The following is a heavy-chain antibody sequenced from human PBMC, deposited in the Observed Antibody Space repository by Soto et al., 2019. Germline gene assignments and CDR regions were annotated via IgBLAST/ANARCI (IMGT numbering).Heavy chain of an antibody. CDR2: IKSKTDGGTT. Sequence: EVQLVESGGGLVKPGGSLRLSCAASGFTFSNAWMSWVRQAPGKGLEWVGRIKSKTDGGTTDYAAPVKGRFTISRDDSNNTLYLQMNSLKTEDTAVYYCTTPRSPDAFDIWGQGTMVTVSS. CDR1: GFTFSNAW. CDR3: TTPRSPDAFDI. V-gene: IGHV3-15*01. J-gene: IGHJ3*02.